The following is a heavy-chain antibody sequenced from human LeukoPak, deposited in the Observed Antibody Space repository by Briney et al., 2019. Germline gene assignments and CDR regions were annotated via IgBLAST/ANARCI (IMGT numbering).Heavy chain of an antibody. D-gene: IGHD2/OR15-2a*01. Sequence: SETLSLTCAVYGGSFIGFHWNWIRQPPGKGLEWIGEINHSGSTNYNPSLKSRVTISVDTSKNQFSLKLSSVTAADTAVYYCASLALNFYYYYYMDVWGKGTTVTVSS. CDR3: ASLALNFYYYYYMDV. CDR1: GGSFIGFH. CDR2: INHSGST. J-gene: IGHJ6*03. V-gene: IGHV4-34*01.